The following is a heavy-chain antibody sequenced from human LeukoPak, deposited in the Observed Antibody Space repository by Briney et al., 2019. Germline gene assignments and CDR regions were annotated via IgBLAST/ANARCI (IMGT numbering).Heavy chain of an antibody. CDR3: ARDPYSGSYGNYYYYFMDV. V-gene: IGHV3-21*01. J-gene: IGHJ6*03. Sequence: GGSLRLSCAASGFTFSSYNMNWVRQAPGKGLEWVSSITSGSSYIYYADSVKGRFTIPRDNAKNSLYLQMNSLRAEDTAVYYCARDPYSGSYGNYYYYFMDVWGKETTVTISS. CDR1: GFTFSSYN. CDR2: ITSGSSYI. D-gene: IGHD1-26*01.